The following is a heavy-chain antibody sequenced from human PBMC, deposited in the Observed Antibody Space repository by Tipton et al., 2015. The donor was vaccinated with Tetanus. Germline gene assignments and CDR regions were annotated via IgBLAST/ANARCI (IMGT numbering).Heavy chain of an antibody. Sequence: SLRLSCAASQFTFSTYYMHWVRQAPGKGLEWVSYISYSSTSIYYADSVKGRFVVSRDNAKNSLYLQMNTLRDDDTAVYYCARRGEARANWFDSWGQGTLVTVSS. J-gene: IGHJ5*01. CDR1: QFTFSTYY. CDR2: ISYSSTSI. CDR3: ARRGEARANWFDS. V-gene: IGHV3-48*02. D-gene: IGHD2-21*01.